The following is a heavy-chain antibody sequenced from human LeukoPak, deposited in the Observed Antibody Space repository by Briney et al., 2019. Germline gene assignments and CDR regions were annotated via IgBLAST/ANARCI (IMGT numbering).Heavy chain of an antibody. D-gene: IGHD2-2*02. J-gene: IGHJ4*02. CDR3: ARGLYLYCSSTSCYRGDRYFDY. CDR2: ISSSSSTI. CDR1: GFTFSSYS. V-gene: IGHV3-48*01. Sequence: PGGSLRLSCAASGFTFSSYSMNWVRHAPAKGLEWVSYISSSSSTIYYADSVKGRFTISRDNAKNSLYLQINSLRAEDTAVYYCARGLYLYCSSTSCYRGDRYFDYWGQGPLVTVSS.